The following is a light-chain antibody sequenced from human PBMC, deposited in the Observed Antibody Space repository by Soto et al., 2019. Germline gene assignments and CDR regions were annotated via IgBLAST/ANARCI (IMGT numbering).Light chain of an antibody. CDR1: SSNIGSNT. V-gene: IGLV1-44*01. CDR3: AAWDDSLNGWV. Sequence: QSVLTQAPSASGTPGQRVTISCSGSSSNIGSNTVTSYQQHPGTAPKLLIYSNDQRPSGVPDRFSGSKSGTSASPAIAGLQSEDEADYYCAAWDDSLNGWVFGGGTKLTVL. CDR2: SND. J-gene: IGLJ3*02.